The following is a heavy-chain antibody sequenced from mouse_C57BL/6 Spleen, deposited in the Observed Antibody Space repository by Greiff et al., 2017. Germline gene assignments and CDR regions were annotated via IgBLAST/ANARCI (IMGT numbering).Heavy chain of an antibody. CDR2: INPSSGYT. J-gene: IGHJ3*01. Sequence: VQLQQSGAELTRPGASVKMSCKASGYTFTSYTMHWVKPRPGQGLEWIGYINPSSGYTKYNQKFKDKATLTADKSSSTAYMQLSSLTSEDSAVYYCAGEKDYYGSSPFAHWGEVTLFTVSA. CDR1: GYTFTSYT. CDR3: AGEKDYYGSSPFAH. D-gene: IGHD1-1*01. V-gene: IGHV1-4*01.